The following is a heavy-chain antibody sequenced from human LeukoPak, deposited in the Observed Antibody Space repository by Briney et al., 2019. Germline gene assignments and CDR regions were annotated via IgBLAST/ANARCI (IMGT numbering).Heavy chain of an antibody. CDR1: GYTFTSYG. D-gene: IGHD6-19*01. CDR3: ARDSVSGWYKNYYYYGMDV. CDR2: ISAYNGNT. V-gene: IGHV1-18*01. J-gene: IGHJ6*02. Sequence: ASVKVSCKASGYTFTSYGISWVRQAPGQGLEWMGWISAYNGNTNYAQKLQGRVTMTTDTSTSTAYMELRSLRSDDTAVYYCARDSVSGWYKNYYYYGMDVWGQGTTVTVSS.